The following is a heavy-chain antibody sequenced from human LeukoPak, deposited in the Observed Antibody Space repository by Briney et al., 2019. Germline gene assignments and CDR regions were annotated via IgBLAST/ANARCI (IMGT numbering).Heavy chain of an antibody. V-gene: IGHV4-59*12. CDR1: GGSISTYY. J-gene: IGHJ2*01. Sequence: PSETLSLTCTVSGGSISTYYWSWIRQPPGKGLEWIGYVYYTGRTNYSPSLKSRVTISVDTSKEQFSLKLISVTAADTAVYYCARGPRIAAAGTGRYFDLWGRGTLVTVSS. CDR2: VYYTGRT. D-gene: IGHD6-13*01. CDR3: ARGPRIAAAGTGRYFDL.